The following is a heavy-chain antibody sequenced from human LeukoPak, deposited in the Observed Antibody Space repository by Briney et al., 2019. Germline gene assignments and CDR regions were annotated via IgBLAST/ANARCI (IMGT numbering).Heavy chain of an antibody. Sequence: SVKVSCKASGGTFSSYAISWVRQAAGQGLEWMGGIIPIFGTANYAQRFQGRVTITADETTSTAYMELSSLRSEDTAVYYCATFGVATMGYYFDYWGQGTLVTVSS. CDR3: ATFGVATMGYYFDY. CDR2: IIPIFGTA. J-gene: IGHJ4*02. D-gene: IGHD5-12*01. CDR1: GGTFSSYA. V-gene: IGHV1-69*13.